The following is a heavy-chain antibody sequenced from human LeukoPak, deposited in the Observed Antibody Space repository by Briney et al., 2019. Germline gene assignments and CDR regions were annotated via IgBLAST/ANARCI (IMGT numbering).Heavy chain of an antibody. D-gene: IGHD3-22*01. CDR1: GFTFDDYA. J-gene: IGHJ4*02. Sequence: YPGRSLRLSCAASGFTFDDYAMHWVRQAPGKGLEWVSGISWNSGSIGYADSVKGRFTISRDNAKNSLYLQMNSLRAEDTALYYCAKAATPYYDSSGYYKYWGQGTLVTVSS. CDR2: ISWNSGSI. V-gene: IGHV3-9*01. CDR3: AKAATPYYDSSGYYKY.